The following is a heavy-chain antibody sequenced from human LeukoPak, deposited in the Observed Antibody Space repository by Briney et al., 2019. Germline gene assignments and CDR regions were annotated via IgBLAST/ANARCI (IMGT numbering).Heavy chain of an antibody. J-gene: IGHJ5*02. CDR1: GFTLSDYY. Sequence: GGSLRLSCAASGFTLSDYYMTWIRQAPGKGLEWVSYISSSGSTIYYADSVKGRFTISRDNAKNSLYLQMNSLRAKDTAVYYCARFRRDYYDSSGPWGQGTLVTVSS. D-gene: IGHD3-22*01. CDR3: ARFRRDYYDSSGP. CDR2: ISSSGSTI. V-gene: IGHV3-11*01.